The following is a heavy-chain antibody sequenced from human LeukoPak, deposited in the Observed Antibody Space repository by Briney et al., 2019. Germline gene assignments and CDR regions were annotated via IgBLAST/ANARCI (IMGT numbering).Heavy chain of an antibody. D-gene: IGHD4-17*01. CDR2: IYTSGTT. CDR3: ARGYGDYVGIENHFDY. Sequence: KPSETLSLTCTISGASISTYYWTWIRQPAGKGLEWIGRIYTSGTTNYNPSLKNRVTMSVDTSKNQFSLKLSSVTAADTAVYYCARGYGDYVGIENHFDYWGQGTLVTVSS. J-gene: IGHJ4*02. CDR1: GASISTYY. V-gene: IGHV4-4*07.